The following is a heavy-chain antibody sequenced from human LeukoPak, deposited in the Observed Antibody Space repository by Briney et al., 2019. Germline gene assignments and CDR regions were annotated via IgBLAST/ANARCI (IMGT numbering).Heavy chain of an antibody. CDR2: IYPGDSDT. D-gene: IGHD3-16*01. V-gene: IGHV5-51*01. CDR1: GYTFTGYW. Sequence: GESLKISCQGSGYTFTGYWIGWVRQMPGKGLEWMGIIYPGDSDTTYSPSFQGQVTISADMSISTAYLQWSSLKASDTAMYYCARLITDYYYYMDVWGKGTTVTVSS. J-gene: IGHJ6*03. CDR3: ARLITDYYYYMDV.